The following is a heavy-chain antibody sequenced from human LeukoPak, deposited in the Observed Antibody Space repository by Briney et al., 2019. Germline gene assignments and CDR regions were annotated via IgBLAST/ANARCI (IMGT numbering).Heavy chain of an antibody. J-gene: IGHJ5*01. V-gene: IGHV4-59*08. CDR3: ARSVPSLDYLFDS. D-gene: IGHD4-11*01. Sequence: KASETLSLPRTVSGGSISGYYWTWIRPLPGKGLEWVGYIYNSGITNYNPSLKSRVTVSVDTSKNQFSLRLTSVTAADTAVYYCARSVPSLDYLFDSWGHGTLVTVSS. CDR2: IYNSGIT. CDR1: GGSISGYY.